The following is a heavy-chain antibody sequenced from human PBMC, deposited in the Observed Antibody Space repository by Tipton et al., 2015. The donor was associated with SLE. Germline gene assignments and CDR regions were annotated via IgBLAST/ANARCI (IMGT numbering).Heavy chain of an antibody. D-gene: IGHD1-26*01. V-gene: IGHV4-34*01. CDR2: IYYSGST. CDR3: ARCIVGANSYYYYMDV. CDR1: GGSFSGYF. J-gene: IGHJ6*03. Sequence: AGLVKPSETLSLTCAVYGGSFSGYFWTWIRQPPGKGLEWIGYIYYSGSTYYNPSLKSRVTISVDTSKNQFSLKLSSVTAADTAVYYCARCIVGANSYYYYMDVWGKGTTVTVSS.